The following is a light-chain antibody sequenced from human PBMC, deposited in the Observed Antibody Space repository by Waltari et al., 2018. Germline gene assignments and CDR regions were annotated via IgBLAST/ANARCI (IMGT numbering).Light chain of an antibody. CDR1: QSVLYSPNNKNY. V-gene: IGKV4-1*01. Sequence: DIVMTQSPDSLALPLGERATRSCQSSQSVLYSPNNKNYLGWYQHKPGQPPKLLIYWASTRESGVPDRFSGSGSGTDFTLTISNLQAEDVAVYYCLQYYSAPRTFGGGTKVEIK. CDR3: LQYYSAPRT. J-gene: IGKJ4*01. CDR2: WAS.